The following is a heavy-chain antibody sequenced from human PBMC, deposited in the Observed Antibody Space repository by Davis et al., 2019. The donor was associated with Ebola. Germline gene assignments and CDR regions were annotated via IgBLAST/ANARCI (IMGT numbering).Heavy chain of an antibody. J-gene: IGHJ4*02. CDR1: GFTFSKYN. CDR2: ISTDGRYI. Sequence: GGSLRLSCAASGFTFSKYNMNWVRQAPGKGLEWVSYISTDGRYIYYATSVRGRFTVSRDNARNSVFLQMSSLRAEDSAVYYCASPRGYSYGPVYWGQGTLVTVSS. D-gene: IGHD5-18*01. CDR3: ASPRGYSYGPVY. V-gene: IGHV3-21*01.